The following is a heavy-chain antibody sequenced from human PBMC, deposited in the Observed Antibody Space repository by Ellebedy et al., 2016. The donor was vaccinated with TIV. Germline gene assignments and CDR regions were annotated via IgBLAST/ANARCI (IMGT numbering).Heavy chain of an antibody. D-gene: IGHD3-10*01. V-gene: IGHV3-74*01. CDR1: GFTFSSYS. J-gene: IGHJ4*02. CDR3: ASRGVAVQGADY. Sequence: PGGSLRLSCADSGFTFSSYSMNWVRQAPGKGLVWVSRINSDGSSTSYADSVKGRFTISRDNAKNTLYLQMNSLRVEDTAVYYCASRGVAVQGADYWGQGTLVTVSS. CDR2: INSDGSST.